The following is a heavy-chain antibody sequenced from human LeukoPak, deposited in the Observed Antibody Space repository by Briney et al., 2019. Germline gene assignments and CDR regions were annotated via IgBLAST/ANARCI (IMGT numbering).Heavy chain of an antibody. Sequence: SETLSLTCTVSGGSLSSYYWSWIRQPPGKGLEGIGYIYYSGSTNYNPSLKSRVTISVDTSKNQFSLKLSSVTAADTAVYYCARHRNEGYYDSSGDFDYWGQGTLVTVSS. J-gene: IGHJ4*02. CDR2: IYYSGST. CDR3: ARHRNEGYYDSSGDFDY. V-gene: IGHV4-59*08. CDR1: GGSLSSYY. D-gene: IGHD3-22*01.